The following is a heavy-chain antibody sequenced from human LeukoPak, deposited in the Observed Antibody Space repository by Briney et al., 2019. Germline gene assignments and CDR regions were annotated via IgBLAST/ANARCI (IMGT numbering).Heavy chain of an antibody. D-gene: IGHD2-21*02. CDR1: GYTFTSYY. CDR3: ARAEHIVVVTAMPPLLGY. CDR2: INPSGGST. Sequence: GASVKVSCKASGYTFTSYYMHWVRQAPGQGLEWMGIINPSGGSTTYAQTFQGRVTMTRGTSTSTVYMELSSLRSEDTAVYYCARAEHIVVVTAMPPLLGYWGQGALVTVSS. V-gene: IGHV1-46*01. J-gene: IGHJ4*02.